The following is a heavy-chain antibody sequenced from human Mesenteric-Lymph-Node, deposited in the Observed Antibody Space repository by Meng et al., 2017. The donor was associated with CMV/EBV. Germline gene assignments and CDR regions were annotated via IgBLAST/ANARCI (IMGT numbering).Heavy chain of an antibody. CDR2: ITKSRSLI. V-gene: IGHV3-48*04. D-gene: IGHD3-16*01. CDR1: GFTFTSYS. CDR3: ARLNNYAMDV. J-gene: IGHJ6*02. Sequence: GGFLRLSCAASGFTFTSYSVNWVRQAPGKGLEWISYITKSRSLIYYADSVKGRFTISRDNAKNSLYLQMNGLRAEDTAVYYCARLNNYAMDVWGQGTTVTVSS.